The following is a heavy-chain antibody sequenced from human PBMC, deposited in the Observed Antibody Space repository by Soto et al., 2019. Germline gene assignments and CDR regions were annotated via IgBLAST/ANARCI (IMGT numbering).Heavy chain of an antibody. V-gene: IGHV1-3*01. D-gene: IGHD6-19*01. Sequence: QVQLVQSGAEVKKPGASVKVSCKASGYTFTSFPIHWVRQAPGQRLEWMGWINPGNDNTRYSQKFQGGVTITRDTSASTAYMELSSLRTEDTAVYYCSRGGYSSGPDYWGQGTLVTVSS. CDR3: SRGGYSSGPDY. J-gene: IGHJ4*02. CDR2: INPGNDNT. CDR1: GYTFTSFP.